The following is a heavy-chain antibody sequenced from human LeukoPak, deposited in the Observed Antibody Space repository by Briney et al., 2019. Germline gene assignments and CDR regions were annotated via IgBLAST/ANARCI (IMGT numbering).Heavy chain of an antibody. Sequence: GGSLRLSCSASGFTFSTYWMSWVRQAPGKGLEWMANINRDGGAQNYVDSVKGRFTISRVNAKDSLFLQMNNLRAEDTALYYCARDGIPTYAFDIWGQGTMVTVSP. CDR2: INRDGGAQ. D-gene: IGHD1-26*01. CDR1: GFTFSTYW. J-gene: IGHJ3*02. CDR3: ARDGIPTYAFDI. V-gene: IGHV3-7*01.